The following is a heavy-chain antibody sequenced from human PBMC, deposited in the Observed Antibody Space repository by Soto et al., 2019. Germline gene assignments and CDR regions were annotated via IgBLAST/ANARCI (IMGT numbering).Heavy chain of an antibody. Sequence: ASVKVSCKVSGYTLTELSMHWVRQAPGKGLEWMGGFDPEDGETIYAQKFQGRVTMTEDTSTDTAYMELSSLRSEDTAVYYCATDQGTHSNSFNGYYYYGMDVWGQGTTVTVSS. J-gene: IGHJ6*02. CDR2: FDPEDGET. CDR3: ATDQGTHSNSFNGYYYYGMDV. V-gene: IGHV1-24*01. D-gene: IGHD6-13*01. CDR1: GYTLTELS.